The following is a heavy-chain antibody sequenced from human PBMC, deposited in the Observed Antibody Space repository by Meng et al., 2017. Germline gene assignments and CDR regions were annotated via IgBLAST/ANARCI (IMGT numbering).Heavy chain of an antibody. CDR1: RYTFTGYS. CDR3: AIEGRVDFDY. V-gene: IGHV7-4-1*02. Sequence: VQLVQFLCKSQKPGALVTVACKASRYTFTGYSMNWVRQAPGQGLVCMGWINTNTGNPTYADGFTGRFVFYLDTSIRTAYLQISSLKAEYTAVYYCAIEGRVDFDYWGQGTLVTVSS. CDR2: INTNTGNP. D-gene: IGHD1-26*01. J-gene: IGHJ4*02.